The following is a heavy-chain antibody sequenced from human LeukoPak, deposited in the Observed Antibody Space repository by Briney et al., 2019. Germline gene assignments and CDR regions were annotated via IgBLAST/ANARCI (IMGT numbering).Heavy chain of an antibody. V-gene: IGHV4-59*01. D-gene: IGHD2-2*01. Sequence: SETLSLTCTVSDDSISTYHWSWIRQPPGKGLEWIGYIYYTGSTNYNPSLQSRVTISVDTSKNQFSLKLSSVTAADTAVYYCATSSFYYYYMDVWGKGTTVTVSS. CDR2: IYYTGST. J-gene: IGHJ6*03. CDR1: DDSISTYH. CDR3: ATSSFYYYYMDV.